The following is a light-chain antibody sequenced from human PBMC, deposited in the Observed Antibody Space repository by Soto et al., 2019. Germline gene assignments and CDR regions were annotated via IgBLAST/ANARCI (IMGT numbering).Light chain of an antibody. J-gene: IGLJ1*01. CDR3: CSYAGSPYV. V-gene: IGLV2-11*01. CDR1: SSDVGGYNY. Sequence: QPVLTQPRSVSGSPGQSVTISCTGTSSDVGGYNYVSWYQQHPGKAPKVMIYDVSKRPSGVPDRFSGSKSGNTASLTISGLQAEDEADYYCCSYAGSPYVFGTGTQLTVL. CDR2: DVS.